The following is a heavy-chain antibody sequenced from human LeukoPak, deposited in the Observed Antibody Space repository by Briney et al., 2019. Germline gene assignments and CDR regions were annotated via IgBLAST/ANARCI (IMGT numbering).Heavy chain of an antibody. CDR2: IRYDGSNK. CDR1: GFTFSSYG. Sequence: GGSLRPSCAASGFTFSSYGMHWVRQAPGKGLEWVAFIRYDGSNKYYADSVEGRFTISRDNSKNTLYLQMNSLRAEDTAVYYCAKSMVSLYGMDVWGQGTTVTVSS. J-gene: IGHJ6*02. CDR3: AKSMVSLYGMDV. V-gene: IGHV3-30*02. D-gene: IGHD5-18*01.